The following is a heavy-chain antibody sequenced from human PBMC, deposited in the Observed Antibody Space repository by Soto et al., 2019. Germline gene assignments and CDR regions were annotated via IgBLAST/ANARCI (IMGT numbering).Heavy chain of an antibody. Sequence: GGSLRLSCAASGFTFSGSAMHWVRQASGKGLEWVGRIRSKANSYATAYAASVKGRFTISRDDSKNTAYLQMNSLKTEDTAVYYCTREREKAAAGDYWGQGTLVTVSS. CDR3: TREREKAAAGDY. CDR2: IRSKANSYAT. V-gene: IGHV3-73*01. D-gene: IGHD6-13*01. CDR1: GFTFSGSA. J-gene: IGHJ4*02.